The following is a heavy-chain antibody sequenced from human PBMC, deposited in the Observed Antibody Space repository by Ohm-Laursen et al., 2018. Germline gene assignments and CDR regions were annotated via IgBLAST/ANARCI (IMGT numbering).Heavy chain of an antibody. CDR1: GDSVSSDSGA. J-gene: IGHJ6*02. V-gene: IGHV6-1*01. CDR3: SRGQRNYYGMDV. CDR2: THYSSKWVY. D-gene: IGHD1-1*01. Sequence: QTLSLTCAISGDSVSSDSGAWNWIRQSPSRGLEWLGRTHYSSKWVYDYAVSVKSRITITPDTSKNQFSLQLNSVTPEDSAVYYCSRGQRNYYGMDVWGQGTTVTVSS.